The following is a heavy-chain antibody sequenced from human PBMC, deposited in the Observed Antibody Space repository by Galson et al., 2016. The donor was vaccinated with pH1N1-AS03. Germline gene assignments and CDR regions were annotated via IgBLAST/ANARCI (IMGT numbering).Heavy chain of an antibody. Sequence: ETLSLTCTVSGGFFGSHSWSWVRQSPGKGLECIGYIYSSGSAIYTPTFRSRVTISIDTSRKQFSLRVNSVTAADTAVYYCARDQWIQRDFDFWGQGALVTVSS. CDR2: IYSSGSA. CDR1: GGFFGSHS. CDR3: ARDQWIQRDFDF. V-gene: IGHV4-59*11. J-gene: IGHJ4*02. D-gene: IGHD5-18*01.